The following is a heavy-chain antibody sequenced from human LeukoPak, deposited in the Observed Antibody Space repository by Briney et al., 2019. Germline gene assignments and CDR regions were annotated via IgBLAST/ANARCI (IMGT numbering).Heavy chain of an antibody. CDR1: GGTFSSYA. CDR2: IIPIFGTA. J-gene: IGHJ6*02. D-gene: IGHD2-15*01. CDR3: ARDFMVAASTYYYGMDV. Sequence: ASVKVSCKASGGTFSSYAISWVRQAPGQGLEWMGGIIPIFGTANYAQKFQGRVTITADESTSTAYMELSSLRSEDTAVYYCARDFMVAASTYYYGMDVWGQGTTVTVSS. V-gene: IGHV1-69*01.